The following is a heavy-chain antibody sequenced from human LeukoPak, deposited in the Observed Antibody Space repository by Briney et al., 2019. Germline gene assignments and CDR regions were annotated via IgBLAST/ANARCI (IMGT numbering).Heavy chain of an antibody. CDR1: GFTFSSYG. J-gene: IGHJ4*02. Sequence: QPGGSLRLSCAASGFTFSSYGMHWVRQAPGKGLEWVAFIRYDGSNKYYADSVKGRFTISRDNSKNTLYLQMNSLRAEDTAVYYCAKKYYDILTGYYGYFDYWGQGTLVTVSS. V-gene: IGHV3-30*02. CDR2: IRYDGSNK. CDR3: AKKYYDILTGYYGYFDY. D-gene: IGHD3-9*01.